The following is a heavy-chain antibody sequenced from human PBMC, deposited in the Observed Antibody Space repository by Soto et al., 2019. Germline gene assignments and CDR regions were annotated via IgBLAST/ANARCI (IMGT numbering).Heavy chain of an antibody. CDR2: ISGSGGST. J-gene: IGHJ4*02. D-gene: IGHD1-26*01. Sequence: EVQLLESGGGLVQPGGSLRLSCAASGFTFSSYAMSWVRQAPGKGLEWVSAISGSGGSTYYADSVKGRFTISRDNSKTTLYLKMNSLRAEDTAVYYWAKHRGRIVGATVFFDYWGQGTLVTVSS. V-gene: IGHV3-23*01. CDR3: AKHRGRIVGATVFFDY. CDR1: GFTFSSYA.